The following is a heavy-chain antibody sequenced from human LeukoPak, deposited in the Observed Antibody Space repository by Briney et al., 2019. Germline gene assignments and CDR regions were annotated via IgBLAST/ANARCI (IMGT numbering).Heavy chain of an antibody. CDR2: ISWKSGSI. D-gene: IGHD6-19*01. CDR3: TKGRGSSGWFDY. V-gene: IGHV3-9*01. J-gene: IGHJ4*02. Sequence: PGRSLTLSCAPSGFTFDDYAMHWVRPAPRKGLEWVSGISWKSGSIGYADSVKGPFTISRDNAKNSLYLQMNSLRAEDTALYYCTKGRGSSGWFDYWGQGTLVTVSS. CDR1: GFTFDDYA.